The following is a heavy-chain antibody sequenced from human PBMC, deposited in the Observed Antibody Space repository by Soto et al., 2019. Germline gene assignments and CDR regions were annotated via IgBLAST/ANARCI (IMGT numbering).Heavy chain of an antibody. J-gene: IGHJ5*02. Sequence: SETLSLTCAVYGGSFSGYYWSWIRQPPGKGLEWIGEINHSGSTDYNPSLKSRVTISVDTSKNQFSLKLSSVTAADTAVYYCARGGLLWFGEVNWFDPWGQGTLVTVSS. D-gene: IGHD3-10*01. CDR2: INHSGST. CDR1: GGSFSGYY. CDR3: ARGGLLWFGEVNWFDP. V-gene: IGHV4-34*01.